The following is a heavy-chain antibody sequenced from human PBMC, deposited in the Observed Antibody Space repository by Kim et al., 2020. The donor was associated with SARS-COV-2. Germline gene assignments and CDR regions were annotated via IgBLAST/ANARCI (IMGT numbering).Heavy chain of an antibody. Sequence: SVKVSCKASGGTFSSYAISWVRQAPGQGLEWMGGIIPIFGTANYAQKFQGRVTITADESTSTAYMELSSLRSEDTAVYYCASRPRGTIFGVVINYGMDVWGQGTTVTVSS. CDR3: ASRPRGTIFGVVINYGMDV. D-gene: IGHD3-3*01. V-gene: IGHV1-69*13. CDR2: IIPIFGTA. J-gene: IGHJ6*02. CDR1: GGTFSSYA.